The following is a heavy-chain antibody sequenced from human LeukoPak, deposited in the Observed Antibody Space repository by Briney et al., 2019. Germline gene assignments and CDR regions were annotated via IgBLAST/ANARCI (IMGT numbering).Heavy chain of an antibody. D-gene: IGHD4-23*01. Sequence: ASVKVSCKASGYTFTSYYMHWMRQAPGQGLEWMGIINPSGGSTSYAQKFQGRVTMTRDMSTSTVYMELSSLRSEDTAVYYCARGSRVYGGNLVIDYWGQGTLVTVSS. CDR2: INPSGGST. V-gene: IGHV1-46*01. CDR1: GYTFTSYY. J-gene: IGHJ4*02. CDR3: ARGSRVYGGNLVIDY.